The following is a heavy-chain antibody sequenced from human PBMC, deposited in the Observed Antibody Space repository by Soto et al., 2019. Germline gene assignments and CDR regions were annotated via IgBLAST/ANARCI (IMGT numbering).Heavy chain of an antibody. Sequence: QVQVVQSGVEVRRPGSSVKVSCKASGDTFKNCVISWVRQAPGQGLEWMGGIIPLFGTTYYEEKFQGRVTIIADGSTSTAYMELSSLRSADTAVYYCATSSPYIFIGTPAGNHYYYAMDVWGQGTTVTVSS. CDR1: GDTFKNCV. D-gene: IGHD1-1*01. V-gene: IGHV1-69*01. J-gene: IGHJ6*02. CDR2: IIPLFGTT. CDR3: ATSSPYIFIGTPAGNHYYYAMDV.